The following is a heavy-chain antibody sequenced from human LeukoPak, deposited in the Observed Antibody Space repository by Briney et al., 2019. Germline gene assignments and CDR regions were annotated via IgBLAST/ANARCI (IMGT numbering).Heavy chain of an antibody. Sequence: GGSLRLSCAASGFTFSSYSMNWVRQAPGKGLEWVSYISSSSTIYYADSVKGRFTISRDNAKNSLYLQMNSLRAEDTAVYYCARYGGYFDYWGQGTLVTVSS. J-gene: IGHJ4*02. CDR2: ISSSSTI. CDR1: GFTFSSYS. D-gene: IGHD3-10*01. V-gene: IGHV3-48*04. CDR3: ARYGGYFDY.